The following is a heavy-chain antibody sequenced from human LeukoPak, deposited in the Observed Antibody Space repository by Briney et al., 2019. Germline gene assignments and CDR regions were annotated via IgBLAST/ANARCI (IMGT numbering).Heavy chain of an antibody. CDR1: GFTFRNYV. V-gene: IGHV3-30-3*01. D-gene: IGHD3-10*01. CDR3: AREGYYGSGSPPSLYFDY. Sequence: GGSLRLSCAASGFTFRNYVIHWVRQAPGKGLEWVAVTSSDLNVKLYADSVRGRFTISRDNSRSTLYLQMNSLRPEDTAIYYCAREGYYGSGSPPSLYFDYWGQGTLVTVSS. CDR2: TSSDLNVK. J-gene: IGHJ4*02.